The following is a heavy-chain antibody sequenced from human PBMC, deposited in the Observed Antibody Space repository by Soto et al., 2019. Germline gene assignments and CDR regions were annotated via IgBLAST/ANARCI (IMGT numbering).Heavy chain of an antibody. CDR1: GFTFSSYA. CDR2: IGGSGGGT. V-gene: IGHV3-23*01. CDR3: ARDRGNMDV. J-gene: IGHJ6*02. Sequence: GGSLRLSCVVSGFTFSSYAMSWVRQAPGKGLEWVSSIGGSGGGTYYADSVKGRFTMSRDNSKNTLYVQMNSLRADDTAVYYCARDRGNMDVWGQGTTVTVS. D-gene: IGHD6-25*01.